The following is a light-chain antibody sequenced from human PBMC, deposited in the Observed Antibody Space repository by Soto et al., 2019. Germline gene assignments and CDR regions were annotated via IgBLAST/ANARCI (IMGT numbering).Light chain of an antibody. CDR2: DAS. CDR1: QSVSSN. V-gene: IGKV3-15*01. J-gene: IGKJ1*01. Sequence: EIVMTQSPATLSVSPGERATLSCRASQSVSSNLAWYQQKPGQAPRLLIYDASIGATGIPARFSGRGSGTEFTLTISGLQSEDFAVYYCQQYHNWWTFGQGTKVEIK. CDR3: QQYHNWWT.